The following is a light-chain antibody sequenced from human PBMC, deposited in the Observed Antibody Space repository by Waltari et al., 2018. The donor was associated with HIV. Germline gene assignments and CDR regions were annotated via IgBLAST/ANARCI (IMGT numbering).Light chain of an antibody. CDR3: QQYYSPPPRT. CDR1: QSVLYSSNNKNY. V-gene: IGKV4-1*01. CDR2: WAS. Sequence: DIVMTQSPDSLAVSLGGRATINCKSSQSVLYSSNNKNYLAWYQQTPGQPPKVLIYWASSRQSAVPDRFSGSGSGTDFTLTISSLQAEDEAVYYCQQYYSPPPRTFGQGTKVEIK. J-gene: IGKJ1*01.